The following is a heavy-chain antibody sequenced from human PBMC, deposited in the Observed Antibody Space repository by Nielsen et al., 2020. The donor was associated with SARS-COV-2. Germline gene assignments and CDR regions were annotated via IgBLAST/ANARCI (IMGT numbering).Heavy chain of an antibody. J-gene: IGHJ6*02. CDR3: AKGSIAAAAYYYYYGMDV. V-gene: IGHV3-21*04. D-gene: IGHD6-13*01. Sequence: WIRQPPGKGLEWVSSISSSSSYIYYADSVKGRFTISRDNSKNTLYLQMNSLRAEDTAVYYCAKGSIAAAAYYYYYGMDVWGQGTTVTVSS. CDR2: ISSSSSYI.